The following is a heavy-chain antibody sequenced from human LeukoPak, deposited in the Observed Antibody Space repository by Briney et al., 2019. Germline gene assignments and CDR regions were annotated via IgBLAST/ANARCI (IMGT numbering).Heavy chain of an antibody. V-gene: IGHV3-23*01. CDR1: GFTFSSYG. J-gene: IGHJ4*02. Sequence: GGSLRLSCAASGFTFSSYGMHWVRRAPGKGLEWVSSISASGGGSYYADSVKGRFTISRDDSKNTLYLQMNSLRAEDTAVYYCAKDGFVGFFDYWGQGRLVTVSP. CDR2: ISASGGGS. CDR3: AKDGFVGFFDY. D-gene: IGHD3-16*01.